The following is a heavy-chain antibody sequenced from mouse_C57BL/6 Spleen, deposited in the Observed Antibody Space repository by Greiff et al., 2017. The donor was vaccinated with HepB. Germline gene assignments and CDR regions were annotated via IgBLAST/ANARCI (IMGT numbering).Heavy chain of an antibody. CDR3: ARRWLANYFDY. CDR1: GFTFSDYG. J-gene: IGHJ2*01. Sequence: EVKVVESGGGLVKPGGSLKLSCAASGFTFSDYGMHWVRQAPEKGLEWVAYISSGSSTIYYADTVKGRFTISRDNAKNNLFLQMTSLRSEDTAMYYCARRWLANYFDYWGQGTTLTVSS. V-gene: IGHV5-17*01. CDR2: ISSGSSTI. D-gene: IGHD2-3*01.